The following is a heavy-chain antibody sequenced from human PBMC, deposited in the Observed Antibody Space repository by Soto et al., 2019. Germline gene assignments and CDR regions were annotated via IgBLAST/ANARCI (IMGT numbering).Heavy chain of an antibody. Sequence: QVQLVQSGAEVKKPGASVKVSCKASGYTFTSYGISWVRQAPGQGLEWMGWISAYNGNTNYAQKLQGRVTMTTDTSTSTAYMELRSLRSDDTAVYYCARANYDFCSGYYHWFDPWGQGTLVTVSS. CDR3: ARANYDFCSGYYHWFDP. V-gene: IGHV1-18*01. D-gene: IGHD3-3*01. J-gene: IGHJ5*02. CDR2: ISAYNGNT. CDR1: GYTFTSYG.